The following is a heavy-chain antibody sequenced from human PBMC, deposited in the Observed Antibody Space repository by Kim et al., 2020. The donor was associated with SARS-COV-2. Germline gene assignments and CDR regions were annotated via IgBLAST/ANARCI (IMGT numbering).Heavy chain of an antibody. CDR1: GFIFGGHD. D-gene: IGHD5-18*01. CDR3: ARGIHLGLRVDV. Sequence: GGSLRLSCAASGFIFGGHDMHWVRQGTGKGLEWVSAIGTAGETFYEESVKGRFIISRENGKNYLYLQMNSMRDGETAVYYCARGIHLGLRVDVWGQGTTVTVSS. J-gene: IGHJ6*02. CDR2: IGTAGET. V-gene: IGHV3-13*04.